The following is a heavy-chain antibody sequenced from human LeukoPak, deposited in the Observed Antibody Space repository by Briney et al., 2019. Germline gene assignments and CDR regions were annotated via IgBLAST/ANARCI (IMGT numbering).Heavy chain of an antibody. Sequence: PGGSLRLSCAASGFTFSSYAMSWVRQAPGKGLEWVSYISSSGSTIYYADSVKGRFTISRDNAKNSLYLQMNSLRAEDTAVYYCARGSFTEQQLVSYGLFDYWGQGTLVTVSS. CDR2: ISSSGSTI. CDR1: GFTFSSYA. J-gene: IGHJ4*02. V-gene: IGHV3-48*04. D-gene: IGHD6-13*01. CDR3: ARGSFTEQQLVSYGLFDY.